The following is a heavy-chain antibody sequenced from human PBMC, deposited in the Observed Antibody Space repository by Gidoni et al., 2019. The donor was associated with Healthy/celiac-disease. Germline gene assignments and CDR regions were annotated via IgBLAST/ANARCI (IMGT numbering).Heavy chain of an antibody. CDR2: IIPIFGTA. CDR3: ASKNMAAGNFDY. V-gene: IGHV1-69*01. CDR1: GGTFSSYA. D-gene: IGHD6-13*01. Sequence: QVQLVQSGAEVKKPGSSVKVSWQASGGTFSSYAISWVRQAPGQGLEWMGGIIPIFGTANYAQKFQGRVTITADESTSTAYMELSSLRSEDTAVYYCASKNMAAGNFDYWGQGTLVTVSS. J-gene: IGHJ4*02.